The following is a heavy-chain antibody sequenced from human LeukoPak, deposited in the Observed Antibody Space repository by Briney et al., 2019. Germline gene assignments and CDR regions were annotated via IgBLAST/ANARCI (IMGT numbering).Heavy chain of an antibody. CDR1: GFTFSSYA. CDR3: AREECSSTSCYGAFDI. V-gene: IGHV3-13*01. CDR2: IGTAGDT. D-gene: IGHD2-2*01. Sequence: GGSLRLSCAASGFTFSSYAMSWVRQAPGKGLEWVSAIGTAGDTYYPGSVKGRFTISRENAKNSLYLQMNSLRAEDTAVYYCAREECSSTSCYGAFDIWGQGTMVTVSS. J-gene: IGHJ3*02.